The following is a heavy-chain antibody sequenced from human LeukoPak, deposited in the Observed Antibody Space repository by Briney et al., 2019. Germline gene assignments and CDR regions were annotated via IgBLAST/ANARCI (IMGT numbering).Heavy chain of an antibody. J-gene: IGHJ5*02. CDR2: MYYSGST. CDR3: ARPYYYGSRIDP. Sequence: SETLSLTCTVSGGSISSGDYYWSWIRQPPGKGLEWIAYMYYSGSTYYNPSLKSRVTMTADTSKNQLSLKLSSVTAADTAVYYCARPYYYGSRIDPWGQGILVTVSS. CDR1: GGSISSGDYY. V-gene: IGHV4-30-4*01. D-gene: IGHD3-22*01.